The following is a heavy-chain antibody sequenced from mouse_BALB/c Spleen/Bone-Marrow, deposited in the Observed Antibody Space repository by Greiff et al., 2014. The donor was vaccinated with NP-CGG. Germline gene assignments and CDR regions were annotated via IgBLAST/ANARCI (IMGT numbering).Heavy chain of an antibody. Sequence: EVQLVESGGGLVKPGGSLKLSCAASGFTFSSYAMSWVRQTPEKRLEWVATISSGGTYTYFPDSVKGRFTISRDNAKNTLYLQMTSLRSEDTAIFYGTRSGGEYSLDYWGQGTSVTVSS. V-gene: IGHV5-9-3*01. CDR2: ISSGGTYT. CDR3: TRSGGEYSLDY. CDR1: GFTFSSYA. J-gene: IGHJ4*01.